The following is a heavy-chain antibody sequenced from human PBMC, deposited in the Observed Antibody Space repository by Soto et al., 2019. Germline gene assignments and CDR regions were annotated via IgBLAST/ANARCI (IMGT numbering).Heavy chain of an antibody. CDR2: ITGVGTYI. CDR1: GFTFSSYS. D-gene: IGHD6-19*01. Sequence: PGGSLRLSCAASGFTFSSYSMNWVRQAPGKGLEWVSSITGVGTYIFYADSVKGRFTISRDNAKNSLYLQMNSLRVEDTALYYCARDSIYRSGLFDYWGQGTLVTVSS. V-gene: IGHV3-21*01. J-gene: IGHJ4*02. CDR3: ARDSIYRSGLFDY.